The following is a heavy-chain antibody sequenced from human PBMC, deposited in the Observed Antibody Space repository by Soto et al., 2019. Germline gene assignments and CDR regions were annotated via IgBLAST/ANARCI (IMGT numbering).Heavy chain of an antibody. D-gene: IGHD6-13*01. Sequence: SETLSLTCTVSGGSISSYYWSWIRQPAGKGLEWIGRIYTSGSTSYNPSLKSRITMSVDTYKNKFSLKLSSVTAADTAVYYCARWSQRGQLPSNPDYGMDVWGQGTTVTVSS. V-gene: IGHV4-4*07. CDR1: GGSISSYY. CDR2: IYTSGST. J-gene: IGHJ6*02. CDR3: ARWSQRGQLPSNPDYGMDV.